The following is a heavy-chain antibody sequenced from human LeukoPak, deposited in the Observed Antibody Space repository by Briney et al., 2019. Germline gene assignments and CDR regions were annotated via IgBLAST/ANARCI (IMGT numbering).Heavy chain of an antibody. D-gene: IGHD3-3*01. CDR2: IIPIFDTA. J-gene: IGHJ5*02. CDR1: GGTFSSYA. Sequence: ASVKVSCKASGGTFSSYAISWVRQAPGQGLEWMGGIIPIFDTANYAQKFQGRVTITTDESTSTAYMELSSLKSEDTAVYYCASSADDFWSGYPHNWFDPWGQGTLVTVSS. V-gene: IGHV1-69*05. CDR3: ASSADDFWSGYPHNWFDP.